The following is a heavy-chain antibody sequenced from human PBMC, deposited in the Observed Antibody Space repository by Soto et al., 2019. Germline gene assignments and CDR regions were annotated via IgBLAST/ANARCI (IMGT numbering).Heavy chain of an antibody. Sequence: VKVSCKASGYTVTSNCLHFVRRAPGQGPEWMGLINPSAGNTVYAQKFQGRVSITSDTSTSTVYMELSSLTSEDTALYYCARERSVAKMRKFYFEDWGQGTQVTVSS. CDR3: ARERSVAKMRKFYFED. CDR1: GYTVTSNC. CDR2: INPSAGNT. D-gene: IGHD5-12*01. V-gene: IGHV1-46*03. J-gene: IGHJ4*02.